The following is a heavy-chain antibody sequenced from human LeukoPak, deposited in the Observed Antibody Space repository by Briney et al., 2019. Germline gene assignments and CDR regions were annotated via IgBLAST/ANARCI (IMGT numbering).Heavy chain of an antibody. J-gene: IGHJ4*02. CDR1: GGSFSRYY. D-gene: IGHD3-22*01. Sequence: KPSETLSLTCAVYGGSFSRYYWSWIRQPPGKGLEWIGEINHSGSTNYNPSLKSRVTISVDTSKNQFSLKLSSVTAADTAVYYCARGLGDSSGRLFDYWGRGTLVTVSS. V-gene: IGHV4-34*01. CDR3: ARGLGDSSGRLFDY. CDR2: INHSGST.